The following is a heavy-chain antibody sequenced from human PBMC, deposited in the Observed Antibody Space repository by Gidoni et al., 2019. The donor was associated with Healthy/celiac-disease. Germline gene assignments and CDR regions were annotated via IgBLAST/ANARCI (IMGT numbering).Heavy chain of an antibody. CDR1: GGTFSSYA. Sequence: QVQLVQSGAEVKKPGSSVKVSCKASGGTFSSYAISWVRQAPGQGLEWMGRIIPILGIANYAQKCQGRVTITADKSTSTAYMELSSLRSEDTAVYYCARMITGFRGYYGMDVWGQGTTVTVSS. CDR3: ARMITGFRGYYGMDV. CDR2: IIPILGIA. J-gene: IGHJ6*02. D-gene: IGHD3-16*01. V-gene: IGHV1-69*04.